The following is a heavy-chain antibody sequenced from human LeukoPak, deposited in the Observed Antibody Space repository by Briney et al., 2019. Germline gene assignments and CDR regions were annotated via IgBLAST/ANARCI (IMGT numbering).Heavy chain of an antibody. CDR1: GFTFSRYV. Sequence: PGGSLGLSCAASGFTFSRYVMSWVRQAPGKGPEWVSAISESGSRTYHGDSVKGRFTISRDNSKNTLYLQMNSLRAEDTAVYYCASAGYTSSSGRAFDIWGQGTKVTVSS. CDR2: ISESGSRT. J-gene: IGHJ3*02. D-gene: IGHD6-13*01. CDR3: ASAGYTSSSGRAFDI. V-gene: IGHV3-23*01.